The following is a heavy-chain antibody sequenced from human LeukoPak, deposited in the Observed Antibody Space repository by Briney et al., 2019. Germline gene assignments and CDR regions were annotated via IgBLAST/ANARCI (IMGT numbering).Heavy chain of an antibody. V-gene: IGHV3-30*03. CDR2: ISYDGSNK. J-gene: IGHJ4*02. CDR3: ASGIRAFDN. Sequence: GGSLRLSCAASGFTFSDYNMRWIRQAPGKGLEWVAVISYDGSNKYYADSVRGRFTISRDNSKNTLYLQMNSLRAEDTAVYYCASGIRAFDNWGQRTLVTVSA. D-gene: IGHD1-26*01. CDR1: GFTFSDYN.